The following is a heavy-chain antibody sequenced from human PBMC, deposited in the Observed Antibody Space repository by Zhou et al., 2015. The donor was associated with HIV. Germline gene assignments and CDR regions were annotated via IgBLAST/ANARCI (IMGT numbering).Heavy chain of an antibody. CDR1: GGTFSSYA. V-gene: IGHV1-69*01. Sequence: QVQLVQSGAEVKKPGSSVKVSCKASGGTFSSYAISWVRQAPGQGLEWMGGIIPIFGTANYAQKFQGRVTITADESTSTAYMELSSLRSEDTAVYYCARPRGYYYDSSGYYPDAFDIWGQGTMVTVSS. CDR3: ARPRGYYYDSSGYYPDAFDI. D-gene: IGHD3-22*01. CDR2: IIPIFGTA. J-gene: IGHJ3*02.